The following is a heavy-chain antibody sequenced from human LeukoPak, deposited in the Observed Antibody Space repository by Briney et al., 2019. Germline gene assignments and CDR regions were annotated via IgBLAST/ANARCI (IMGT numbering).Heavy chain of an antibody. CDR3: TTLDFGDPDWFDP. Sequence: GGSLGLSCAASGFTFSTYWMTWVRQAPGKGLEWVGRIKSKTDGGTIDYAAPVKGRFTISRDDSKNTLYLQMNSLKTEDTAVYYCTTLDFGDPDWFDPWGQGTLVTVSS. CDR2: IKSKTDGGTI. J-gene: IGHJ5*02. D-gene: IGHD4-17*01. CDR1: GFTFSTYW. V-gene: IGHV3-15*01.